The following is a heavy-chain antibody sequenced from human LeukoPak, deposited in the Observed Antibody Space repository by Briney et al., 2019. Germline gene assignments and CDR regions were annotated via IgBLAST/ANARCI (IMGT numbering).Heavy chain of an antibody. Sequence: GASVKVSCKASGYTFTSYGISWVRQAPGQGLEWMGWISAYNGNTNYAQKLQGRDTMTTDTSTSTAYMELRSLRSDDTAVYYCARDGSGYVSAADRIKYYYYYYGMDVWGQGTTVTVSS. CDR2: ISAYNGNT. CDR3: ARDGSGYVSAADRIKYYYYYYGMDV. CDR1: GYTFTSYG. D-gene: IGHD6-13*01. V-gene: IGHV1-18*01. J-gene: IGHJ6*02.